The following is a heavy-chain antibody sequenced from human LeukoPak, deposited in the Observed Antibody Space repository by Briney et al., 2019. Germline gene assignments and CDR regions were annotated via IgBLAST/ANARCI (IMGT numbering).Heavy chain of an antibody. D-gene: IGHD6-19*01. CDR3: ARAGMESSGWYSDY. Sequence: GGSLRLSCAASAFTFSSYAMQCVRQAPGKGLEYVSAISSNGGSTYYANSVKGRFTISRDNSKNTLYLQMGSLRAEDMAIYYFARAGMESSGWYSDYWGQGTLVTVSS. CDR2: ISSNGGST. V-gene: IGHV3-64*01. J-gene: IGHJ4*02. CDR1: AFTFSSYA.